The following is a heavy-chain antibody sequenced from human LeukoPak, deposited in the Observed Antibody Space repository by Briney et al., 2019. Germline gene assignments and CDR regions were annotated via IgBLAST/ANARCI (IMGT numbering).Heavy chain of an antibody. Sequence: PSETLSLTCTVSGGSISSYYWSWIRQPAGKGLEWIGRIYTSGSTNYNPSLKSRVTMSVDTSKNQFSLKLSSVTAADTAVYYCARTRGGYSYGYYYYYGMDVWGQGTTVTVSS. CDR3: ARTRGGYSYGYYYYYGMDV. V-gene: IGHV4-4*07. J-gene: IGHJ6*02. D-gene: IGHD5-18*01. CDR1: GGSISSYY. CDR2: IYTSGST.